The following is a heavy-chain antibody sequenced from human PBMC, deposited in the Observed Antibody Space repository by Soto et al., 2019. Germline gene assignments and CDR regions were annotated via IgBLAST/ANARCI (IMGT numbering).Heavy chain of an antibody. V-gene: IGHV3-23*01. Sequence: PGGSLRLSCAASGFTFSISALSWVRQAPGKGLEWVSAISGSGATTYYADSVKGRFTISRDNSKNTLYLQVNSLRAEDAALYYCAKGGRTDAFDVWGPGTMVTVSS. CDR2: ISGSGATT. J-gene: IGHJ3*01. CDR3: AKGGRTDAFDV. CDR1: GFTFSISA.